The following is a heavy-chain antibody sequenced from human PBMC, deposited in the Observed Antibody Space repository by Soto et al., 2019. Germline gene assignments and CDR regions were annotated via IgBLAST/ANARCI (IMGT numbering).Heavy chain of an antibody. J-gene: IGHJ4*02. CDR2: ISANYGTA. V-gene: IGHV1-69*05. D-gene: IGHD2-21*02. CDR1: GYSFTNYG. CDR3: ARAPYCGGDCYSYYFDY. Sequence: GASVKVSCKASGYSFTNYGITWVRQAPGQGFEWMGWISANYGTANYAQKFQGRVTITTDESTSTAYMELSSLRSEDTAVYYCARAPYCGGDCYSYYFDYWGQGTLVTVSS.